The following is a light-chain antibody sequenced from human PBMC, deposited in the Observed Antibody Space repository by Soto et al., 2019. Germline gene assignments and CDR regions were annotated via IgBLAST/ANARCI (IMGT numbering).Light chain of an antibody. CDR2: GAS. CDR1: QSVSSN. V-gene: IGKV3-15*01. J-gene: IGKJ2*01. CDR3: QQYSYWFT. Sequence: EIVMTQSPATLSVSPGESATLSCRASQSVSSNLAWYQQKPGQAPRLLIYGASTRATGIAARFSGSGSGTEFTLTISSLQSEDFAVYYCQQYSYWFTFGQGTKLAIK.